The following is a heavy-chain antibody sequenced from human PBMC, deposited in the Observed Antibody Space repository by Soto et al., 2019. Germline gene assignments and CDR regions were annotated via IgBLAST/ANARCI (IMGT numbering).Heavy chain of an antibody. D-gene: IGHD2-21*01. CDR2: ISAYNGNT. J-gene: IGHJ6*02. CDR1: GGTFSSYA. Sequence: ASVKVSCKASGGTFSSYAISWVRQAPGQGLEWMGGISAYNGNTNYAQKLQGRVTMTTDTSTSTAYMELRSLRSDDTAVYYCAIKCSLWSTVDVMDVWGRGSTVTGSS. V-gene: IGHV1-18*01. CDR3: AIKCSLWSTVDVMDV.